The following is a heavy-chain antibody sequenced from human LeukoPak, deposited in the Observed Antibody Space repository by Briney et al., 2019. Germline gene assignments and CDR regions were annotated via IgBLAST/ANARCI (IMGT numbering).Heavy chain of an antibody. CDR1: GYTFTSYD. D-gene: IGHD3-10*01. J-gene: IGHJ6*02. CDR2: MNPNSGST. V-gene: IGHV1-8*01. Sequence: ASVKVSCKASGYTFTSYDINWVRQATGQGLEWMGWMNPNSGSTGYAQKFQGRVTMTRNTSISTAYMELSSLRSEDTAVYSCARVGTRTPSGSSVLWYYYYGMDVWGQGTTVTVSS. CDR3: ARVGTRTPSGSSVLWYYYYGMDV.